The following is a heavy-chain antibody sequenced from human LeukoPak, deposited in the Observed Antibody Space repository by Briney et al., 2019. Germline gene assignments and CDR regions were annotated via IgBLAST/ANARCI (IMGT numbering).Heavy chain of an antibody. CDR3: AKYPHPHQLVLYYFDY. D-gene: IGHD6-13*01. Sequence: QSGGSLRLSCAASGFTFASYAMHWVRQAPGKGLEWVAVICYDGSNKSYAHSVKGRFTISRDNSKNTLYLQMNSLRGEDTAVYYCAKYPHPHQLVLYYFDYWGQGTLVTVSS. CDR1: GFTFASYA. CDR2: ICYDGSNK. V-gene: IGHV3-33*06. J-gene: IGHJ4*02.